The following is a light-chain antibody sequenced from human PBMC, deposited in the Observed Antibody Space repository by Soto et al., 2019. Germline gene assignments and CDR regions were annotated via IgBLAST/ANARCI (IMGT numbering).Light chain of an antibody. J-gene: IGKJ2*01. CDR1: QSVLYSPNNGYY. CDR2: WAS. V-gene: IGKV4-1*01. CDR3: QQYYSPHMYT. Sequence: DIVLTQSPDSLAVSLGERATINCKSSQSVLYSPNNGYYLAWYQQKPGQPPKLLIYWASTRESGVPDRFSGSGSGTDFTLTISSLQAEDVAVYYCQQYYSPHMYTFGQGTKLEIK.